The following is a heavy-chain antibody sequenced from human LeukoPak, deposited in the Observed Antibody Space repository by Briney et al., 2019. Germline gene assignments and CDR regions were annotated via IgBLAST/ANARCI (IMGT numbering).Heavy chain of an antibody. Sequence: GGSLRLSCAASGFTFSSYSMNWVRQAPGKGLEWVSYISSSSSTIYYADSVKGRFTISRDDSKNTLYLQMNSLKTEDTAVYYCTTDPVVAVAGSRPGSFWGQGTLVTASS. D-gene: IGHD6-19*01. CDR1: GFTFSSYS. J-gene: IGHJ4*02. V-gene: IGHV3-48*01. CDR2: ISSSSSTI. CDR3: TTDPVVAVAGSRPGSF.